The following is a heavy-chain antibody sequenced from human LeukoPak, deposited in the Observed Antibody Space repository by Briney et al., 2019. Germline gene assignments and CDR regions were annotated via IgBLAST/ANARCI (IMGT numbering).Heavy chain of an antibody. CDR3: ASSPYYYDSSGYYGY. D-gene: IGHD3-22*01. V-gene: IGHV3-66*01. Sequence: GGSLRLSCAASGFTVSSNYMSWVRQAPGKGLEWVSVIYSGGSTYYADSVKGRFTISRDNSKNTLYLQMNSLRAEDTAVYYCASSPYYYDSSGYYGYWGQGTLVTVSS. CDR1: GFTVSSNY. CDR2: IYSGGST. J-gene: IGHJ4*02.